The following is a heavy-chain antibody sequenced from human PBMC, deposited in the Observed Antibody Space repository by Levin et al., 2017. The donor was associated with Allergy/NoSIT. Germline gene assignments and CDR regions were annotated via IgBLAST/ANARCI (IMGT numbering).Heavy chain of an antibody. D-gene: IGHD6-13*01. J-gene: IGHJ5*02. CDR1: GFTFTIYD. V-gene: IGHV1-2*06. CDR2: LNPNTGGK. Sequence: GESLKISCKASGFTFTIYDIHWVRQAPGQGLEWVGRLNPNTGGKDSAQKFMGRVTMTRDTSTTTAFMELTRLRPDDTAIYFCARETIAAPPYNWFDTWGQGALVTVSS. CDR3: ARETIAAPPYNWFDT.